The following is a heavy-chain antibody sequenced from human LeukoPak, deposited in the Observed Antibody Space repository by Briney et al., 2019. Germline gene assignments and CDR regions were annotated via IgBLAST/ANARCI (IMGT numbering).Heavy chain of an antibody. V-gene: IGHV4-39*01. CDR3: VSPRGFSYGYFDY. CDR2: IHYSGNT. D-gene: IGHD5-18*01. Sequence: SETLSLTCTVSGGSISSRSYYWGWIRQPPGKGLEWIGIIHYSGNTYYNPSLKSRVTMSADTSKNQFSLTLGSVSATDTAVYYCVSPRGFSYGYFDYWGQGTLVTVSS. J-gene: IGHJ4*02. CDR1: GGSISSRSYY.